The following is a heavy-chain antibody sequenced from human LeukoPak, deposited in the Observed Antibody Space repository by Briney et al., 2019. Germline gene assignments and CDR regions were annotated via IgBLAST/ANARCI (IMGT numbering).Heavy chain of an antibody. V-gene: IGHV1-8*01. CDR3: ARGLIRYFDWFPRTVYGMDV. J-gene: IGHJ6*02. CDR2: MNPNSGNT. CDR1: GYTFTSYD. D-gene: IGHD3-9*01. Sequence: ASVKVSCKASGYTFTSYDINWVRQATGQGLEGMGWMNPNSGNTGYAQKFQGRVTMTRNTSISTAYMELSSLRSEDTAVYYCARGLIRYFDWFPRTVYGMDVWGQGTTVTVSS.